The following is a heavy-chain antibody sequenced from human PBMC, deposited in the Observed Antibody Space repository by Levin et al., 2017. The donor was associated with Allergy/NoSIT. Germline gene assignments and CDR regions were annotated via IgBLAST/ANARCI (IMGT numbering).Heavy chain of an antibody. Sequence: SETLSLTCTVSGGSISSHSWSWIRQPPGKGLEWIGYIYDSGSTNYNASLKSRVTISVDTSKNQFSLKVSSVTAADTAVYYCARAIYFAEIDPWGQGTLVTVSS. J-gene: IGHJ5*02. CDR3: ARAIYFAEIDP. D-gene: IGHD2/OR15-2a*01. V-gene: IGHV4-59*11. CDR1: GGSISSHS. CDR2: IYDSGST.